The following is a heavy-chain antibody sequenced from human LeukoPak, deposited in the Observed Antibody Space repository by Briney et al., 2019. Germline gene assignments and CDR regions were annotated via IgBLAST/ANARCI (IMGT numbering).Heavy chain of an antibody. CDR3: AGFAPPDIVVGGAFDI. CDR2: IYTSGST. Sequence: SETLSLTCTVSGGSISSGSYYWSWIRQPAGKGLEWIGRIYTSGSTNYNPSLKSRVTISVDTSKNQFSLKLSSVTAADTAVYYCAGFAPPDIVVGGAFDIWGQGTMVTVSS. V-gene: IGHV4-61*02. J-gene: IGHJ3*02. D-gene: IGHD2-2*01. CDR1: GGSISSGSYY.